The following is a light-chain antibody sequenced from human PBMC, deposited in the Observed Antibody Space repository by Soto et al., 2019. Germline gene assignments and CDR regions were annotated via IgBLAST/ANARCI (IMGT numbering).Light chain of an antibody. J-gene: IGKJ5*01. CDR2: DTS. V-gene: IGKV3-15*01. CDR3: QQYNRWRSIN. Sequence: EIVMTQSPATLSLSPGERATLSCWASRSISNKLAWYQHRPGQAPRLLIYDTSTRAAGIPARFIGSGSGTDFTLTISSLQSEDFAVYYCQQYNRWRSINCGQGTRREIK. CDR1: RSISNK.